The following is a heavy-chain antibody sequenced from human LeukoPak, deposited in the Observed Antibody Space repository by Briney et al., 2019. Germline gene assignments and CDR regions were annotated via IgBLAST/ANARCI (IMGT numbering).Heavy chain of an antibody. J-gene: IGHJ4*02. CDR3: AREFTGYGNTDY. Sequence: GGSLRLSCTAAGFSLSMYWKSWVRQAPGNGLEWVANIRSDGVEKYYVDSVRGRFTISTDTAKNTLYLQMNSLRADDTAVYYCAREFTGYGNTDYWGQGTLVTVSS. D-gene: IGHD5-12*01. CDR2: IRSDGVEK. V-gene: IGHV3-7*03. CDR1: GFSLSMYW.